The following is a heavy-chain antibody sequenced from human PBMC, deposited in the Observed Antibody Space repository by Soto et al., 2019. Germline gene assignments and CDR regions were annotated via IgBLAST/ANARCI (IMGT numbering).Heavy chain of an antibody. V-gene: IGHV3-66*01. CDR3: ARGDVPCCGGRCYGVPKDV. CDR2: IQSGGRT. CDR1: GFTVSSNY. Sequence: EVQLVESGGGLVQPGGSLRLSCAASGFTVSSNYMTWVRQAPGKGLEWVSLIQSGGRTYYAGSVKGRFTISRDNSKNTVFLQINRLGVEDTAGDYWARGDVPCCGGRCYGVPKDVWGKGTTVTVSS. J-gene: IGHJ6*04. D-gene: IGHD2-15*01.